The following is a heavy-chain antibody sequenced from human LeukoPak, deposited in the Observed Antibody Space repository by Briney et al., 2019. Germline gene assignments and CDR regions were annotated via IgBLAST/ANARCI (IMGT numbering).Heavy chain of an antibody. CDR2: IYYSGST. Sequence: SETLSLTCTVSGGSISSSSYYWGWIRQPPGKGLEWIGSIYYSGSTYYNPSLKSRVTISVDTSKNQFSLKLSSVTAADTAVYYCARHGFLNGASDYWGQGTLVTVSS. J-gene: IGHJ4*02. V-gene: IGHV4-39*01. D-gene: IGHD1-26*01. CDR1: GGSISSSSYY. CDR3: ARHGFLNGASDY.